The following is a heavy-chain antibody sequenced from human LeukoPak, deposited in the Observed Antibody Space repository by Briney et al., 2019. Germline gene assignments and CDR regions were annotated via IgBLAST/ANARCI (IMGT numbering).Heavy chain of an antibody. CDR3: AREDRWRAFDI. J-gene: IGHJ3*02. D-gene: IGHD4-23*01. V-gene: IGHV1-18*01. CDR1: VYTFTSYD. Sequence: ASVKVSCKASVYTFTSYDINWVRQAPGQGLEWMGAISVYNGNTNYAQNFQGRVTMTADTSTTTAYMELRSLKSDDTAIYYSAREDRWRAFDIWGQGTMVTVSS. CDR2: ISVYNGNT.